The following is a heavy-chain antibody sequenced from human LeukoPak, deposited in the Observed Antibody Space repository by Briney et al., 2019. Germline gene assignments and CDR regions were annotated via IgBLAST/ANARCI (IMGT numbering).Heavy chain of an antibody. Sequence: SETLSLTCTVSGGSISSYYWSWIRQPPGKALECIGYIYYSGSTNYNPSLKSRVTISVDTSKNRFSLKLSSVTAADTAVYCCARGRDNPLPFDYWGQGTLVTVSS. CDR2: IYYSGST. CDR3: ARGRDNPLPFDY. D-gene: IGHD5-24*01. V-gene: IGHV4-59*01. J-gene: IGHJ4*02. CDR1: GGSISSYY.